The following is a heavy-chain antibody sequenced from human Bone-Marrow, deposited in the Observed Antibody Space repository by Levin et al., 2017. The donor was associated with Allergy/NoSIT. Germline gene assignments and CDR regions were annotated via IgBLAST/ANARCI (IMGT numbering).Heavy chain of an antibody. V-gene: IGHV3-21*01. J-gene: IGHJ4*02. CDR1: GFNFASYG. D-gene: IGHD2-2*01. CDR2: ISGTGRHI. Sequence: GGSLRLSCVASGFNFASYGMNWVRQAPGKGLEWVSSISGTGRHIYLADSLKGRFTISRDNAKNSLSLQMNNLRVEDTAVFYCAKDEGPFSSSFAFDCWGQGALVTVSS. CDR3: AKDEGPFSSSFAFDC.